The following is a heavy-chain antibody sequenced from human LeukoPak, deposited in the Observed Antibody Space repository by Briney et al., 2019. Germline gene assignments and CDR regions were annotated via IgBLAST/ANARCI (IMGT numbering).Heavy chain of an antibody. Sequence: SRTLSLTCTVSGVSISSGGYYWSWIRQRPEKGLEWIGFTYYGGSTFYTPSLKSRATISVDTSENQFSLKLSSVTAADTAVYYCARSDATSAHEPAYWGQGTLVTVSS. D-gene: IGHD1-26*01. J-gene: IGHJ4*02. CDR3: ARSDATSAHEPAY. CDR1: GVSISSGGYY. CDR2: TYYGGST. V-gene: IGHV4-31*03.